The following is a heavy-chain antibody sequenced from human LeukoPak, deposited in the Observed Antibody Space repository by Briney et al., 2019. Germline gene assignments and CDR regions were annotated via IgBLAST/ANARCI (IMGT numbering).Heavy chain of an antibody. CDR2: ISSSSSYI. CDR3: ARDAYYYDSSGYYSDAFDI. Sequence: GGSLRLSCAASGFTFSSYSMNWVRQAPGKGLEWVSSISSSSSYIYYADSVKGRFTISRDNAKNSLYLQMNSLRVEDTAVYYCARDAYYYDSSGYYSDAFDIWGQGTMVTVSS. J-gene: IGHJ3*02. CDR1: GFTFSSYS. D-gene: IGHD3-22*01. V-gene: IGHV3-21*01.